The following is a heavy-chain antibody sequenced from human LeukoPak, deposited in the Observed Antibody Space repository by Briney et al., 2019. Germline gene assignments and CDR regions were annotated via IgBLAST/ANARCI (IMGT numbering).Heavy chain of an antibody. CDR1: GFTFDDYA. J-gene: IGHJ4*02. CDR3: AKGGGYSAYDQYAIDY. D-gene: IGHD5-12*01. V-gene: IGHV3-9*03. CDR2: ISWDSGSI. Sequence: GGSLRLSCAASGFTFDDYAMHWVRQAPGKGLEWVSGISWDSGSIGYADSVKGRFTISRDNAKNSLYLQMNSLRAEDMALYYCAKGGGYSAYDQYAIDYWGQGTLVTVSS.